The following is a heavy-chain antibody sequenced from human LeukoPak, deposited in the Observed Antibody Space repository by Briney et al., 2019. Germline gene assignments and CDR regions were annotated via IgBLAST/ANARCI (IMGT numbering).Heavy chain of an antibody. V-gene: IGHV1-2*02. CDR2: INPNSGGT. Sequence: ASVKVSCKASGYTFTGYYMHWVRQAPGQGLEWMGWINPNSGGTNYAQKFQGRVTMTRDTSISTAYMELSRLRSDDTAVYYCARDLIVVVPAADDYWGQGTLVTVSS. J-gene: IGHJ4*02. CDR1: GYTFTGYY. D-gene: IGHD2-2*01. CDR3: ARDLIVVVPAADDY.